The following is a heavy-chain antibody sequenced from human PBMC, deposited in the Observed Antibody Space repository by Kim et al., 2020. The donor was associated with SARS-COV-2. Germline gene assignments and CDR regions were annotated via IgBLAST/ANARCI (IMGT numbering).Heavy chain of an antibody. CDR1: GFTFSSYD. CDR2: IGTAGDT. J-gene: IGHJ2*01. Sequence: GGSLRLSCAASGFTFSSYDMHWVRQATGKGLEWVSAIGTAGDTYYPGSVKGRFTISRENAKNSLYLQMNSLRAGDTAVYYCAKGIAAAGGLGFDLWGRGTLVTVSS. D-gene: IGHD6-13*01. CDR3: AKGIAAAGGLGFDL. V-gene: IGHV3-13*01.